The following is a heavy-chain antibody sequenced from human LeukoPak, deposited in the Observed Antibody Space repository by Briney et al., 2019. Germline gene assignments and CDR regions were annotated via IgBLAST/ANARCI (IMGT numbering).Heavy chain of an antibody. Sequence: SETLSLTCTVSGGSISSYYWSWIRQPPGKGLEWSGYIYYSGSTNYNPSLKSRVTISVDTSKNQFSLKLRSVTAADTAVYYCARVDDSSGCPRGWGQGALVTVSS. CDR1: GGSISSYY. V-gene: IGHV4-59*01. CDR2: IYYSGST. J-gene: IGHJ4*02. CDR3: ARVDDSSGCPRG. D-gene: IGHD3-22*01.